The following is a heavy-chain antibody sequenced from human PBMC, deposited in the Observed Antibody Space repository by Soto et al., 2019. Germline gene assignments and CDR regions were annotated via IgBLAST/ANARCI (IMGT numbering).Heavy chain of an antibody. CDR1: GFTFSSYS. CDR3: ARVAYYYDSSGYFY. D-gene: IGHD3-22*01. CDR2: ISPSSSSI. Sequence: EVQLVESGGGLVQPGGSLRLSCAASGFTFSSYSMHWVRQAPGKVLEWVSYISPSSSSIYYADSVKGRFTISRDNAKNSLYLQMNSLRAAATAVYDCARVAYYYDSSGYFYWGQGTLVNVSS. V-gene: IGHV3-48*01. J-gene: IGHJ4*02.